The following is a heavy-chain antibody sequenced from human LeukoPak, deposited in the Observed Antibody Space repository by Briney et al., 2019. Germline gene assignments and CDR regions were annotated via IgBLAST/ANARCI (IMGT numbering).Heavy chain of an antibody. V-gene: IGHV3-23*01. CDR1: GFTFSSYW. CDR2: ISGSGGST. Sequence: GGSLRLSCAASGFTFSSYWMSWVRQAPGKGLEWVSAISGSGGSTYYADSVKGRFTISRDNSKNTLYLQMNSLRAEDTAVYYCATMPSGSYRQYYFDYWGQGTLVTVSS. D-gene: IGHD1-26*01. J-gene: IGHJ4*02. CDR3: ATMPSGSYRQYYFDY.